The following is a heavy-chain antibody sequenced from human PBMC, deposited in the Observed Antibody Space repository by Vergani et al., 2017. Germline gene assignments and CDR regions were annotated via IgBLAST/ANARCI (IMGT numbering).Heavy chain of an antibody. CDR3: ARRTTTTYYYMDV. CDR2: INHSGST. J-gene: IGHJ6*03. CDR1: GGSFSGYY. Sequence: QVQLQQWGAGLLKPSETLSLTCAVYGGSFSGYYWSWIRQPPGKGLEWIGEINHSGSTNYNPSLKSRVTISVDTSKNQFSLKLSSETAAETAVYYCARRTTTTYYYMDVGGKGTTVTVSS. D-gene: IGHD5-24*01. V-gene: IGHV4-34*01.